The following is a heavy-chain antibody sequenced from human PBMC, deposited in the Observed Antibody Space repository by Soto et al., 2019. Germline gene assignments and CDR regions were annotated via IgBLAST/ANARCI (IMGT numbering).Heavy chain of an antibody. J-gene: IGHJ4*01. V-gene: IGHV3-30*18. CDR2: ISNDGSKE. Sequence: LRLSCVASGFSFSSYGIHWVRQAPGKGLEWVAVISNDGSKEYYADSVKGRFTISRDNSKNTLYLQMDSLRPEDTAFYYCAKEITVAGDLDYWGHGTLVTVSS. D-gene: IGHD6-19*01. CDR3: AKEITVAGDLDY. CDR1: GFSFSSYG.